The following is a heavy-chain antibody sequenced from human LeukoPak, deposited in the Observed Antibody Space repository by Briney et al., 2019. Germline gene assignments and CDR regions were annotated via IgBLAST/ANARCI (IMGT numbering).Heavy chain of an antibody. CDR2: IYYSGST. CDR1: GGSISSGDYY. CDR3: AKWHEKLLAFDS. J-gene: IGHJ4*02. Sequence: SETLSLTCTVSGGSISSGDYYWSWIRQPPGKGLEWIGYIYYSGSTYYNPSLKSRVTISVDTSKSEFSLRLNSVTAADTAVYYCAKWHEKLLAFDSWGQGTLVTVSS. V-gene: IGHV4-30-4*02. D-gene: IGHD1-7*01.